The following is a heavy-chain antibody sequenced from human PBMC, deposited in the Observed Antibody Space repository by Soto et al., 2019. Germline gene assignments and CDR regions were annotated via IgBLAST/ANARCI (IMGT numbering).Heavy chain of an antibody. D-gene: IGHD6-13*01. V-gene: IGHV4-59*04. J-gene: IGHJ6*03. CDR3: ARHIEQQLGPLFYYYYMDV. CDR2: IYYSGST. CDR1: GGSISSYY. Sequence: PSETLSLTCTVSGGSISSYYWSWIRQPPGKGLEWIGYIYYSGSTYYNPSLKSRVTISVDTSKNQFSLKLSSVTAADTAVYYCARHIEQQLGPLFYYYYMDVWGKGTTVTVSS.